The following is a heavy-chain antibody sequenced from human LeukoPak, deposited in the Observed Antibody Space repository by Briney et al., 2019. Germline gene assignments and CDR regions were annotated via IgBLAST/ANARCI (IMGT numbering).Heavy chain of an antibody. CDR3: ATVTWSSSGFDYHDAYDN. V-gene: IGHV1-2*02. J-gene: IGHJ3*02. CDR1: GYTFTGYY. CDR2: INPNSGGT. Sequence: ASVKVSCKASGYTFTGYYMHWVRQAPGQGLEWMGWINPNSGGTNFAQKFQGRVTMTRDTSISTAYMELSRLRPDDTAVYYCATVTWSSSGFDYHDAYDNWGQGTMVAVSS. D-gene: IGHD3-22*01.